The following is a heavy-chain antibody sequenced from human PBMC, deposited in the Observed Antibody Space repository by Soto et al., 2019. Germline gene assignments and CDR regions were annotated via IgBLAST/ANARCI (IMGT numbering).Heavy chain of an antibody. CDR2: IYYSGST. D-gene: IGHD6-6*01. J-gene: IGHJ4*02. CDR1: GGSVSSGSYY. Sequence: PSETLSLTCTVSGGSVSSGSYYWSWIRQPPGKGLEWIGYIYYSGSTNYNPSLKSRVTISVDTSKNQFSLKLSSVTAADTAVYYCARDPLGSRIAARRRDYWGQGTLVTVSS. V-gene: IGHV4-61*01. CDR3: ARDPLGSRIAARRRDY.